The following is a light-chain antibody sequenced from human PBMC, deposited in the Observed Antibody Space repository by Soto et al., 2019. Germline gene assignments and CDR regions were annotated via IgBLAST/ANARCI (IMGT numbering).Light chain of an antibody. CDR2: GAS. J-gene: IGKJ1*01. V-gene: IGKV3-20*01. CDR1: QSVSSTY. Sequence: EIQMTQSRGTLSLAPGVGAARSCRASQSVSSTYLAWYQQKPGQAPRLLIYGASSRATGIPDRFSGSGSGTDFTLTISRLEPEDFAVYYCQQYGSSPTWTFGQGTKVDIK. CDR3: QQYGSSPTWT.